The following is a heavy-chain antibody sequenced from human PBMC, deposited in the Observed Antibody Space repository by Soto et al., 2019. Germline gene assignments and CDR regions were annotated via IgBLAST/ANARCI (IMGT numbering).Heavy chain of an antibody. CDR1: GFTFSSYA. CDR3: AKVSRGYSSSSDAFDI. D-gene: IGHD6-6*01. V-gene: IGHV3-23*01. CDR2: ISGSGGST. Sequence: PGGSLRLSCAASGFTFSSYAMSWVRQAPGKGLEWVSAISGSGGSTYYADSVKGRFTISRDNSKNTLYLQMNSLRAEDTAVYYCAKVSRGYSSSSDAFDIWGQGTMVTVSS. J-gene: IGHJ3*02.